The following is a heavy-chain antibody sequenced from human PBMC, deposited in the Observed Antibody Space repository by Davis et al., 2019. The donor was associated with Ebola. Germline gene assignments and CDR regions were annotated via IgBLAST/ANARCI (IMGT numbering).Heavy chain of an antibody. V-gene: IGHV3-30*18. CDR2: ISYDGGNK. Sequence: PGGSLRLSCAASGFTFSSYGMHWVRQAPGKGLEWVAVISYDGGNKYYADSVKGRFTISRDNSKNTLYLQMNSLRAEETAVYYCAKGGASYYYYGMDVWGQGTTVTVSS. D-gene: IGHD4/OR15-4a*01. CDR3: AKGGASYYYYGMDV. CDR1: GFTFSSYG. J-gene: IGHJ6*02.